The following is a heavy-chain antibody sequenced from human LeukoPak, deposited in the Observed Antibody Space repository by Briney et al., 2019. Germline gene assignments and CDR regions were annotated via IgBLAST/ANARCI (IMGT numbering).Heavy chain of an antibody. CDR1: GGSISNSSYY. CDR2: MYYSGST. D-gene: IGHD2-15*01. CDR3: ARHGRMGTTNPSY. V-gene: IGHV4-39*01. Sequence: SETLSLTCTVSGGSISNSSYYWGWIRQPPGKGLEWIGSMYYSGSTYYNPSLKSRATISVDTSKNQFSLKLSSVTAADTAVYYCARHGRMGTTNPSYWGQGTLVTVSS. J-gene: IGHJ4*02.